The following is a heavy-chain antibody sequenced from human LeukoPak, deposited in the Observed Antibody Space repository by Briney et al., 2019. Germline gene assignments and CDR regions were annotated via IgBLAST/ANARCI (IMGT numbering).Heavy chain of an antibody. CDR3: ARAPYYYDSSGYYWLRAPFDY. J-gene: IGHJ4*02. CDR1: GFTFSSYA. D-gene: IGHD3-22*01. CDR2: IYYSGST. V-gene: IGHV4-39*01. Sequence: PGGSLRLSCAASGFTFSSYAMSWVRQAPGKGLEWIGSIYYSGSTYYNPSLKSRVTISVDTSKNQFSLKLSSVTAADTAVYYCARAPYYYDSSGYYWLRAPFDYWGQGTLVTVSS.